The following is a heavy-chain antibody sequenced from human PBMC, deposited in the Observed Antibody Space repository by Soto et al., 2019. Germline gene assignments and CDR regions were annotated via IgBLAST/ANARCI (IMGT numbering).Heavy chain of an antibody. Sequence: HLGGSLRLSCAASGFTFSRYWMTWVRQAPGKGLEWVANIKQDGSEIYYVDSVKGRFTISRDNAENSLYLQMNSLRAEDTAVYYCARDPVCSGGSCYDYWGQGTLVTVSS. V-gene: IGHV3-7*01. D-gene: IGHD2-15*01. CDR3: ARDPVCSGGSCYDY. J-gene: IGHJ4*02. CDR2: IKQDGSEI. CDR1: GFTFSRYW.